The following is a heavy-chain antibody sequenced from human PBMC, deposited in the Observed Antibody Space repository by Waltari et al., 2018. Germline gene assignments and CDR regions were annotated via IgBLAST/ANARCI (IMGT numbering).Heavy chain of an antibody. J-gene: IGHJ4*02. CDR3: ARDSSYSLAY. CDR1: GSTLSNSW. CDR2: VTNGGRGT. D-gene: IGHD1-26*01. Sequence: EVQLVESGGGLVQPGGSLRLSCAASGSTLSNSWMHWVRQAQGRGRVLVSRVTNGGRGTTYADSVKGRFTISRDNARNTLYLQSNSLRAEDTAIYDCARDSSYSLAYWGRGTLVTVSS. V-gene: IGHV3-74*01.